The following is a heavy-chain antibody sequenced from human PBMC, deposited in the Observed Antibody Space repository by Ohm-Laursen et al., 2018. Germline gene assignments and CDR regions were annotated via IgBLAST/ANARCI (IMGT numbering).Heavy chain of an antibody. CDR2: INPYDGDT. CDR3: ARGWHSAIDP. CDR1: GYTFTSYG. J-gene: IGHJ5*02. Sequence: ASVKVSCKASGYTFTSYGISWVRQAPGQGLEWMGWINPYDGDTKYAQKLQGRVTMTTDTSTSTAYMELRSLRSDDTAVYYCARGWHSAIDPWGQGTLVTVPS. D-gene: IGHD5-24*01. V-gene: IGHV1-18*01.